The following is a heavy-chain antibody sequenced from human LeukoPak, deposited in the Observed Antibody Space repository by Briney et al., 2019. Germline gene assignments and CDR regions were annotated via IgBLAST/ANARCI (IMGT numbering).Heavy chain of an antibody. D-gene: IGHD1-26*01. CDR3: ARLPEVGDLDNWFDP. CDR1: GYSFTSYW. V-gene: IGHV5-51*01. Sequence: GESLKISCRGSGYSFTSYWLGWVRQTPGKGLEWMGIIYPGDSDTRYSPSFQGQVTISADKSISTAYLQWSSLKASDTAMYYCARLPEVGDLDNWFDPWGQGTLVTVSS. CDR2: IYPGDSDT. J-gene: IGHJ5*02.